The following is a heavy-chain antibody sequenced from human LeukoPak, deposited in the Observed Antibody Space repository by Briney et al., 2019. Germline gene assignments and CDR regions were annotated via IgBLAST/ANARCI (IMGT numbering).Heavy chain of an antibody. CDR3: AKGSGYEAQYYYYYMDV. CDR2: VYYSGST. D-gene: IGHD5-12*01. J-gene: IGHJ6*03. CDR1: GGSITSSSYY. Sequence: SETLSLTCTVSGGSITSSSYYWGWIRQPPGKGLEWIGSVYYSGSTYYNPSLKSRVTMSVDTSKNQFSLKLSSVTAADTAVYYCAKGSGYEAQYYYYYMDVWGKGTTVTISS. V-gene: IGHV4-39*01.